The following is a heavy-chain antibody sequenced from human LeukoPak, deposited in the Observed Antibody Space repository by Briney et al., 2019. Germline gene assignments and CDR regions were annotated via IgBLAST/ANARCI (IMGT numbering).Heavy chain of an antibody. CDR1: GGSISGGGYS. Sequence: SETLSLTCVVSGGSISGGGYSWNWIRQPPGKGLEWIGYIFYSGTTYYNPSLKSRTTISVDTSKNQFSLNLSSVTAADTAVYYCARDRGGSNWNYHFDYWGQGTLVTVSS. V-gene: IGHV4-30-4*07. CDR2: IFYSGTT. D-gene: IGHD1-7*01. CDR3: ARDRGGSNWNYHFDY. J-gene: IGHJ4*02.